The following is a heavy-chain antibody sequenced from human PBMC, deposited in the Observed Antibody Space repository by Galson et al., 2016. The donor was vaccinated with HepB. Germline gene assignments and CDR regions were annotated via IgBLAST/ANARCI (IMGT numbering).Heavy chain of an antibody. CDR2: IYPRASDT. J-gene: IGHJ4*02. Sequence: QSGAEVKKPGESLRISCKGSGYSFTDYWIGWVRQLPGKGLEWMGFIYPRASDTRYSPSSQGQITISADNSISPAYLQWPSLKASDTAMYYCARLPLIRFLNPLSGSYFDHWGQGTLVTVSS. V-gene: IGHV5-51*01. CDR1: GYSFTDYW. D-gene: IGHD3-3*01. CDR3: ARLPLIRFLNPLSGSYFDH.